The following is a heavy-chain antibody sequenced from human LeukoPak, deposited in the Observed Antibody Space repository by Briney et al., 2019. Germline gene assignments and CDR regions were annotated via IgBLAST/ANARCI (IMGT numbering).Heavy chain of an antibody. CDR2: IYHSGST. CDR1: GYSISSGYY. D-gene: IGHD4-23*01. CDR3: ARDLDYGGNSEDY. Sequence: SETLSLTFTVSGYSISSGYYWGSIRQPPGKGGEWIGSIYHSGSTYYNPSLKSRVSISVDTSKNQFSLKLSSVTAADTAVYYCARDLDYGGNSEDYWGQGTLVTVSS. J-gene: IGHJ4*02. V-gene: IGHV4-38-2*02.